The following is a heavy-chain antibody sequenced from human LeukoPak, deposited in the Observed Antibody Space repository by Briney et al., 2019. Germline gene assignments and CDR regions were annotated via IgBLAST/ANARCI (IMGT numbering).Heavy chain of an antibody. J-gene: IGHJ4*02. V-gene: IGHV4-59*01. CDR3: ARGVYIAAGQYGY. D-gene: IGHD6-13*01. CDR2: IFYRGGT. Sequence: SETLSLTCTVSGGSMSRYYWSWIRQSPGKGLEWIGYIFYRGGTNYNPSLRGRVTLSVDMSKNQVSLKMTSVTAADTAVYYCARGVYIAAGQYGYWGQGTLVTVSS. CDR1: GGSMSRYY.